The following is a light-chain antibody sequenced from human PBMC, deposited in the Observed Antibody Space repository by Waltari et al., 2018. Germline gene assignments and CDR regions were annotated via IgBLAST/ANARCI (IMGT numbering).Light chain of an antibody. V-gene: IGLV3-25*03. Sequence: SYELTQPPSVSVSPGQTARITCSGDALPKQYAYWYQQKPGQAPVLVIYKDSERPSGIPGRFYGSSSGTTVTLTISGVQAEDEADYYCQSADSSGTYVVFGGGTKLTVL. CDR2: KDS. J-gene: IGLJ2*01. CDR3: QSADSSGTYVV. CDR1: ALPKQY.